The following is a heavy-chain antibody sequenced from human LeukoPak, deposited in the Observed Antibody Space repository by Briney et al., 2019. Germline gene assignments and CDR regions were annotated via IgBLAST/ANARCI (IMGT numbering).Heavy chain of an antibody. D-gene: IGHD6-13*01. CDR2: IFPDDSDT. CDR1: GYNFASYW. CDR3: ARLYLPYTSAWYGSAFDI. Sequence: GESLKISCKGSGYNFASYWIGWVRQMPGKGLEWMGIIFPDDSDTRYSPSFQGQVTISADKSISTAYLQWSSLKASDSAMYYCARLYLPYTSAWYGSAFDIWGQGTMVTVSS. V-gene: IGHV5-51*01. J-gene: IGHJ3*02.